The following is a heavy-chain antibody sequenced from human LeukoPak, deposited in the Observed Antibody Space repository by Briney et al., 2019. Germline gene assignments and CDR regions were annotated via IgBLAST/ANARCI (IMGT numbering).Heavy chain of an antibody. D-gene: IGHD2/OR15-2a*01. CDR1: GFTFSSYG. J-gene: IGHJ4*02. CDR3: AKMQQNNSLDY. Sequence: GGSLRLSCAASGFTFSSYGMHWVRQAPGKGLEWVAVISYDGSNKYYADSVKGRFTISRDNSKNTLYLQMNSLRAEDTAVYYCAKMQQNNSLDYWGQGTLVTVSS. V-gene: IGHV3-30*18. CDR2: ISYDGSNK.